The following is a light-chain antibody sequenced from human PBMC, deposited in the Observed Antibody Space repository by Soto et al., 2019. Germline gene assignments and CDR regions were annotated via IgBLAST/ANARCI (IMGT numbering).Light chain of an antibody. CDR1: QSVSSNY. V-gene: IGKV3-20*01. CDR3: QQYGNSPAT. CDR2: GAS. J-gene: IGKJ1*01. Sequence: EIVLTQSPGTLSLSPGERATLSCRASQSVSSNYLAWYLQRAGQAPRLLIYGASYRATGIPDRFSGSGSGTDFTLTISRLEPEDFAVFYCQQYGNSPATFGQGTKVDIK.